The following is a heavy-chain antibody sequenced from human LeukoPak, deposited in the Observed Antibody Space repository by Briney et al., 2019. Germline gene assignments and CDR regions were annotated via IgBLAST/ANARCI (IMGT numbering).Heavy chain of an antibody. D-gene: IGHD2-15*01. CDR2: ISGSGGST. CDR3: AKDLVVVVAGYYYMDV. CDR1: GFTFSSYA. Sequence: PGGSLRLSCAASGFTFSSYAMSWVRQAPGKGLEWVSAISGSGGSTYYADSVKGRFTISRDNSKNTLYLQMNSLRAEDTALYYCAKDLVVVVAGYYYMDVWGKGTTVTVSS. V-gene: IGHV3-23*01. J-gene: IGHJ6*03.